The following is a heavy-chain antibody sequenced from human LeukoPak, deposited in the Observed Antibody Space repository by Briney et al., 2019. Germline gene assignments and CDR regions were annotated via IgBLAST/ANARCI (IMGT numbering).Heavy chain of an antibody. J-gene: IGHJ5*02. CDR1: GLSFSSYN. Sequence: GGSLRLSCTASGLSFSSYNMNWVRQAPGKGPEWVAYITANNTTKYYADSMKGRFTISRDNAKKSLFLQMNSLRAEDTAVYYCAAASAFSSSWRSWGQGTVVTVSS. D-gene: IGHD6-13*01. CDR2: ITANNTTK. V-gene: IGHV3-48*01. CDR3: AAASAFSSSWRS.